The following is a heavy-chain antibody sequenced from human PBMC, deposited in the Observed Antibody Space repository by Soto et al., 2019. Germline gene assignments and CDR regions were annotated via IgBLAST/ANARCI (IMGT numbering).Heavy chain of an antibody. D-gene: IGHD4-17*01. J-gene: IGHJ6*02. V-gene: IGHV3-33*01. CDR3: ARAGDDYGDSDGSLFWNYYYGMDI. CDR2: IWYDGSNK. Sequence: CTGLACAACGVTVWSYGMPGVRKAQGKGLEWVAIIWYDGSNKYYADSVKGRFTISRDNSKNTLYLQMNSLRAEDTAVYYCARAGDDYGDSDGSLFWNYYYGMDIWGQGTTVTVYS. CDR1: GVTVWSYG.